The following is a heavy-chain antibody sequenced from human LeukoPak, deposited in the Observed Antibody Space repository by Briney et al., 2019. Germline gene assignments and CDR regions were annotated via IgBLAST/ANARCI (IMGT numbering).Heavy chain of an antibody. CDR3: ARLGYCSSTSCRTHKYYFDY. CDR2: IKQDGSEK. CDR1: GFTFSSYW. J-gene: IGHJ4*02. Sequence: GGSLRLSCAASGFTFSSYWMSWVRQAPGKGLEWVANIKQDGSEKYYVDSVKGRFTISRDNAKNSLYLQMNSLRAEDTAVYYCARLGYCSSTSCRTHKYYFDYWGQGTLVTVSS. D-gene: IGHD2-2*03. V-gene: IGHV3-7*01.